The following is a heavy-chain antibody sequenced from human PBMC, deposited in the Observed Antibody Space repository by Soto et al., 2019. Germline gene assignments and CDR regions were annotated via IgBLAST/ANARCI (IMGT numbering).Heavy chain of an antibody. Sequence: PSETLSLTCTVSGGSVSSGSYYWTWIRQPPGKGLEWLGNVHDSGATNYNPSLKSRVTISIDTTKNQFSLKLSSVTAADTAVYYCARGGSNDWQVAFDIWGQGTMVTVSS. CDR3: ARGGSNDWQVAFDI. J-gene: IGHJ3*02. V-gene: IGHV4-61*01. D-gene: IGHD3-9*01. CDR2: VHDSGAT. CDR1: GGSVSSGSYY.